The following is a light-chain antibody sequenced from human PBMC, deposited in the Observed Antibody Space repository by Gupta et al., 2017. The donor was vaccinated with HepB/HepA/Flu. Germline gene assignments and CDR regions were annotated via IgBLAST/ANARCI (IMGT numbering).Light chain of an antibody. CDR3: QQYNNWPMN. J-gene: IGKJ4*01. CDR2: GSF. CDR1: QRISTN. Sequence: EIVMTQSPVTLSVSPGERATLSCRASQRISTNLAWYQQKPGQAPSVLIYGSFTRATGIPARFSGSGSGTEFTLTISSLQSEDFAVYFCQQYNNWPMNFGGGTKVEIK. V-gene: IGKV3-15*01.